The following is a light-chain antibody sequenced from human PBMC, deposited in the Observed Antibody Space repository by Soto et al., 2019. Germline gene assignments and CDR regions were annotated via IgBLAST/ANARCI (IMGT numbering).Light chain of an antibody. CDR1: QGISGY. V-gene: IGKV1-9*01. Sequence: IQLTQSPSSLSASVGDRVTITCRASQGISGYLAWYQEKPGKAPKLLIYGASTLQSGVPSRFSGSGSGTDFTLTISSLQPEAFATYYCQQVNSYPQTFGQGNKLEIK. CDR2: GAS. CDR3: QQVNSYPQT. J-gene: IGKJ2*01.